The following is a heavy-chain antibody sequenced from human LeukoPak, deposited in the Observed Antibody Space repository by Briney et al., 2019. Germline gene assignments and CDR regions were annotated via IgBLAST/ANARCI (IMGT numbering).Heavy chain of an antibody. D-gene: IGHD4-23*01. CDR1: GFTFSSYS. V-gene: IGHV3-21*01. CDR3: ARGDGGNDRFDY. J-gene: IGHJ4*02. CDR2: ISSSSSYI. Sequence: GGSLRLSCAASGFTFSSYSMNWVRQAPGKGLEWVSSISSSSSYIYYADSVKGRFTISRDNAKNSLYLQMNSLRAEDTAVYYCARGDGGNDRFDYWGQGTLVTVSS.